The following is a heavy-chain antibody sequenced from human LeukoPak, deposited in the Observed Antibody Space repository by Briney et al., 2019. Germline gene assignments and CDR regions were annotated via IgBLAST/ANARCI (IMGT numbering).Heavy chain of an antibody. V-gene: IGHV1-3*03. CDR3: ARERGIRDAFDF. Sequence: GASVKVSCKASGYTFTSYTIHWVRQAPGQSLEWMGWISVGRGDSKCSQEFQGRVTLTRDTAATTAYLAVSSLRPEDMAVYYCARERGIRDAFDFWGQGTMVTVSS. CDR2: ISVGRGDS. D-gene: IGHD1-14*01. J-gene: IGHJ3*01. CDR1: GYTFTSYT.